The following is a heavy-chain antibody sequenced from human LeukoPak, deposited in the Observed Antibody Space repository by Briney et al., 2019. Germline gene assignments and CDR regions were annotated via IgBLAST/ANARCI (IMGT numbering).Heavy chain of an antibody. CDR3: ASLIVVVPAATAIDAFDI. Sequence: GGSLRLSCAASGFTFRSYCMHWVRQAPGKGLEWVSFINYDGSNKYYADFVRGRFTTFRDNSKSTLYLQMNSLRAEDTAVYYCASLIVVVPAATAIDAFDIWGQGTMVTVSS. CDR1: GFTFRSYC. J-gene: IGHJ3*02. D-gene: IGHD2-2*01. CDR2: INYDGSNK. V-gene: IGHV3-30*02.